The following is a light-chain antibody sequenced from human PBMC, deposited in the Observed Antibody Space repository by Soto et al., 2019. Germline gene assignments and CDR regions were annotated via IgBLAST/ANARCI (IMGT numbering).Light chain of an antibody. Sequence: EIILTQSPATLSLSPGERATLSCRASQSVTTFLAWYQQKPGQAPRLLIYDVSKLATGIPARFSGSGSGTDFTLTISSLEPEDFAVYYCQQRINWPLAFGGGTKVEIK. CDR2: DVS. CDR1: QSVTTF. CDR3: QQRINWPLA. J-gene: IGKJ4*01. V-gene: IGKV3-11*01.